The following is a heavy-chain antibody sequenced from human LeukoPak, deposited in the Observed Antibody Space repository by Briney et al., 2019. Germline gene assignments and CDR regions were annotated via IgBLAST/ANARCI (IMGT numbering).Heavy chain of an antibody. CDR3: AKDGDKYYDYVWRSSHYYFDY. V-gene: IGHV3-43D*04. D-gene: IGHD3-16*01. CDR1: GFTFDDYA. CDR2: ISWDGGST. J-gene: IGHJ4*02. Sequence: PGGALRLSCAASGFTFDDYAMHWVRQAPGKGLEWVSLISWDGGSTYYADSVEGRFTISRDNSTNSLYLQMNSLRAEDTALYYCAKDGDKYYDYVWRSSHYYFDYWGQGTLVTVSS.